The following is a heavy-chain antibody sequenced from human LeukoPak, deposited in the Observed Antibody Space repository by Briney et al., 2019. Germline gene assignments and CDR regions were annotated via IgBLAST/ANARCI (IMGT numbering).Heavy chain of an antibody. CDR2: IYPGDSDT. V-gene: IGHV5-51*01. CDR1: GYSFTSYW. J-gene: IGHJ6*02. CDR3: ARHGGLGEGYSSSRARYYYYYGMDV. D-gene: IGHD6-13*01. Sequence: GESLKISCKGSGYSFTSYWIGWVRQMPGKGLEWMGSIYPGDSDTRYSPSFQGQVTISADMSISTAYLQWSSLKASDTAMYYCARHGGLGEGYSSSRARYYYYYGMDVWGQGTTVTVSS.